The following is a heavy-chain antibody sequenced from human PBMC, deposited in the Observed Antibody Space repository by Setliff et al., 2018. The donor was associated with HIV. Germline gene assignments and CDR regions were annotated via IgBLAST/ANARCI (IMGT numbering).Heavy chain of an antibody. CDR1: RTTFSGYG. V-gene: IGHV3-30*18. Sequence: GGSLRLSCRGFRTTFSGYGLNWVRQAPGKGLEWVAVISLDGSSKYYADSVKGRITISSDNSEGTLYLKANSLRIEDTAVYYGAKSPLVAGNDYWGQGTLVTVSS. D-gene: IGHD2-8*02. CDR3: AKSPLVAGNDY. J-gene: IGHJ4*02. CDR2: ISLDGSSK.